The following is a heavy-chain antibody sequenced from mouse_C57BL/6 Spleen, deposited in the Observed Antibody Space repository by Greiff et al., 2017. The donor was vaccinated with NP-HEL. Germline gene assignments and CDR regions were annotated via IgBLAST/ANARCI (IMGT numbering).Heavy chain of an antibody. CDR3: ARDGYYEYFDV. V-gene: IGHV3-6*01. CDR2: ISYDGSN. Sequence: EVQRVESGPGLVKPSQSLSLTCSVTGYSITSGYYWNWIRQFPGNKLEWMGYISYDGSNNYNPSLKNRISITRDTSKNQFFLKLNSVTTEDTATYYCARDGYYEYFDVWGTGTTVTVSS. J-gene: IGHJ1*03. CDR1: GYSITSGYY. D-gene: IGHD2-3*01.